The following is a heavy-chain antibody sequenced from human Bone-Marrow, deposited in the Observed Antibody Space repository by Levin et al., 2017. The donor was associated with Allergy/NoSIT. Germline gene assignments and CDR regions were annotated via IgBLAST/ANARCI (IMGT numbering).Heavy chain of an antibody. J-gene: IGHJ4*02. CDR2: IYYSGTT. CDR3: ARGGAVAGTLDL. V-gene: IGHV4-31*03. CDR1: GDSISRGGDY. Sequence: SSETLSLTCTVSGDSISRGGDYWTWIRQYPGKGLEWIGSIYYSGTTFDNPSLKSRLTVSVDTSKNHFALKLTSVTAADTAVYYCARGGAVAGTLDLWGQGTLVTVSS. D-gene: IGHD6-19*01.